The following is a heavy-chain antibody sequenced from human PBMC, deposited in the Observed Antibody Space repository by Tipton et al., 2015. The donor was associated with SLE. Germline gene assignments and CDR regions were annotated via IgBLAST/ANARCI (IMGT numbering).Heavy chain of an antibody. CDR3: ARHHGSGWLYGLDV. CDR1: GGSLNSYY. D-gene: IGHD6-19*01. V-gene: IGHV4-59*08. CDR2: IYYREGT. Sequence: LRLSCTVSGGSLNSYYWNWIRQPPGEGLEWIGYIYYREGTNYSPSLKSRVTISLDASKNQLSLKVSSVTAADTAVYYCARHHGSGWLYGLDVWGRGTTVTVSS. J-gene: IGHJ6*02.